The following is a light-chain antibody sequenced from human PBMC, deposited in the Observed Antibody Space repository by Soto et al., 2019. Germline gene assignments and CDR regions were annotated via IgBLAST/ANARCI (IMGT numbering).Light chain of an antibody. CDR1: QGVQNR. Sequence: AIQLTQSPSSLSASVGDTVTITCRASQGVQNRLTWYQQKPGKPPKLLISNVSNLENGVPSRFSGSGSGTDFTLTINSLQPGDFATYYCRQFNSYPITFCQGTRL. CDR3: RQFNSYPIT. CDR2: NVS. V-gene: IGKV1-13*02. J-gene: IGKJ5*01.